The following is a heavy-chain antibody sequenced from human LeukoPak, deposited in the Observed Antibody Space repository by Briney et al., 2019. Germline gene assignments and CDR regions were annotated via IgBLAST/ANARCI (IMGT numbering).Heavy chain of an antibody. CDR1: GYTFTSYG. CDR2: ISAYNGNT. J-gene: IGHJ4*02. Sequence: ASVKVSRKASGYTFTSYGISWVRQAPGQGLEWMGWISAYNGNTNYAQKLQGRVTMTTDTSTSTAYMELRSLRSDDTAVYYCAREGDYVWGSYRLPLDYWGQGTLVTVSS. D-gene: IGHD3-16*02. V-gene: IGHV1-18*01. CDR3: AREGDYVWGSYRLPLDY.